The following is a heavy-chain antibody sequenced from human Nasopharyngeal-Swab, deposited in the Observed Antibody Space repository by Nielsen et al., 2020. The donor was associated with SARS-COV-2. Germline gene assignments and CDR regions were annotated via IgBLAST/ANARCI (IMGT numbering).Heavy chain of an antibody. CDR2: IVVGSGNT. J-gene: IGHJ4*02. Sequence: WVRQAPGQRLEWIGWIVVGSGNTNYAQKFQERVTITRDMSTSTAYMELSSLRSEDAAVYYCAATGFDSWGQGTLVTVSS. D-gene: IGHD1-1*01. CDR3: AATGFDS. V-gene: IGHV1-58*01.